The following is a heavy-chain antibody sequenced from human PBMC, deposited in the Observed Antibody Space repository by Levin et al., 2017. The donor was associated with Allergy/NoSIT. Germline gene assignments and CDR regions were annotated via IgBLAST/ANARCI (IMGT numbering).Heavy chain of an antibody. CDR3: AKANEAYYYYYGMDG. Sequence: GGSLRLSCAASGFTFSTYGMHWVRQAPGKGLEWVAVISYDGSYKYYADSVKGRFTISRDNSKNTLYLQMNSLRVEDTAVYYCAKANEAYYYYYGMDGWGQGTTVTVSS. J-gene: IGHJ6*02. D-gene: IGHD1-1*01. CDR1: GFTFSTYG. CDR2: ISYDGSYK. V-gene: IGHV3-30*18.